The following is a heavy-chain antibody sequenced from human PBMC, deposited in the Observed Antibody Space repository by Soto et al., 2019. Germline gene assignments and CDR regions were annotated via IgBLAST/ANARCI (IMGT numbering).Heavy chain of an antibody. Sequence: LGRSLRLSCAASGFTVSGSAMHWVRPASGKGREWVGRIRSKSNSYATAYAASVKGRFTISRDDSKDTAYLQMNSLKTEDTAVYYCTRDTQNYYDSIGSANWFEPWGQGTLVTVSS. CDR3: TRDTQNYYDSIGSANWFEP. CDR1: GFTVSGSA. CDR2: IRSKSNSYAT. D-gene: IGHD3-22*01. J-gene: IGHJ5*02. V-gene: IGHV3-73*01.